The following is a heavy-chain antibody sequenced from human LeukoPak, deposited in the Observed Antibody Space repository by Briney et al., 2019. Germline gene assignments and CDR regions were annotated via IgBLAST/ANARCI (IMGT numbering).Heavy chain of an antibody. CDR3: ARESIVGSGGFDP. CDR2: MNPNSGNT. V-gene: IGHV1-8*01. D-gene: IGHD1-26*01. Sequence: ASVKVSCKASGYTFTCYDINWGRQATGQGLEWMGWMNPNSGNTGYAQKFQGRVTMTRNTSISTAYMELSSLRSEDAAVYYCARESIVGSGGFDPWGQGTLVTVSS. J-gene: IGHJ5*02. CDR1: GYTFTCYD.